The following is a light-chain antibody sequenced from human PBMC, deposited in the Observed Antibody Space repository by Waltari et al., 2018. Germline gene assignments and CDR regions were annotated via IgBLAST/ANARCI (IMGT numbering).Light chain of an antibody. CDR1: QDIGSY. CDR3: QNYFTYPLT. CDR2: AAS. V-gene: IGKV1-8*01. Sequence: AVRLTQSPSSFSASTGDRVTITCRASQDIGSYLAWYQQKPGKATKLLIYAASTLQSGVPSRFSGSGSGTDFTLTISGLQSEDFATYYCQNYFTYPLTFGQGTKVEIK. J-gene: IGKJ1*01.